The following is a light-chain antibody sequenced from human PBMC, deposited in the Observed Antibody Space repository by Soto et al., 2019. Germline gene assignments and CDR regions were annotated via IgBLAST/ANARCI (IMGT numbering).Light chain of an antibody. V-gene: IGKV3-20*01. CDR1: QSVSSN. CDR2: VAS. J-gene: IGKJ1*01. CDR3: QQYGGSGT. Sequence: EIVMTQSPATLSVSPGERATLSCRASQSVSSNLAWYQQKPGQAPRLLIYVASSRATGIPDRFSGSGSGTDFTLTISRLEPEDFAVYYCQQYGGSGTFGQGTKVDIK.